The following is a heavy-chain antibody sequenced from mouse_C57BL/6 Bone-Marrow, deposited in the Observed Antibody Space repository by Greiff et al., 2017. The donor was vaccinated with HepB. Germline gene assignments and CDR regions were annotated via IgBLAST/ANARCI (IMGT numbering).Heavy chain of an antibody. CDR1: GYTFTSYW. V-gene: IGHV1-64*01. CDR2: IHPNSGST. Sequence: QVQLQQPGAELVKPGASVKLSCKASGYTFTSYWMHWVKQRPGQGLEWMGMIHPNSGSTNYNEKFKSKATLTVDKSSSTAYMQLSSLTSADSAVYYCARNSGSGCDDWGQGTTLTVSS. D-gene: IGHD1-1*01. J-gene: IGHJ2*01. CDR3: ARNSGSGCDD.